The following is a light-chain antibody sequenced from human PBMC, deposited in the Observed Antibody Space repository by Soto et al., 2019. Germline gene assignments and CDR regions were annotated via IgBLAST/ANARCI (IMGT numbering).Light chain of an antibody. J-gene: IGLJ1*01. CDR2: DTT. V-gene: IGLV7-46*01. Sequence: QAVVTQEPSLTVSPGGTVTLTCGSSTGAVTNGHYPYWFQQKPGQAPRTLIYDTTNRHSWTPARFSGSLLGGKAALTLSGEQPEDEAEYYCLLSYNGHYVFGTGNKVTVL. CDR3: LLSYNGHYV. CDR1: TGAVTNGHY.